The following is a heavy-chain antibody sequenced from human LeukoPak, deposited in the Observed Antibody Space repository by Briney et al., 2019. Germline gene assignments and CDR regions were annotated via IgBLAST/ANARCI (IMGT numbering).Heavy chain of an antibody. J-gene: IGHJ4*02. D-gene: IGHD2-21*02. V-gene: IGHV4-61*02. CDR3: ARGGYCGDDCFFYS. CDR2: IYPSGTT. CDR1: SGSINSGTYY. Sequence: PSETLSLTCTVSSGSINSGTYYWRWIRQPAGKGLEWIGRIYPSGTTNYNPSLKSRVTISVDTSKNEFSLKLTSVTAADAAVYYCARGGYCGDDCFFYSWGQGTLVTVSS.